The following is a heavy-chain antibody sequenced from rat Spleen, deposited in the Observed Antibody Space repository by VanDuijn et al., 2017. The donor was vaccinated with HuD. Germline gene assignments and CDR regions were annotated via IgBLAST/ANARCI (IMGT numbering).Heavy chain of an antibody. CDR3: TRSPYNNYVMDA. V-gene: IGHV2-43*01. D-gene: IGHD1-10*01. Sequence: QVQLRESGPGLLQPSQTLSLTCTVSGFSLTSHHVSWVRQSPGKGLEWLGVIWTGGGTAYNSLLKSRLSISRDTSKNQLFLKLNSLQTDDTAIYYCTRSPYNNYVMDAWGQGASVTVSS. CDR1: GFSLTSHH. CDR2: IWTGGGT. J-gene: IGHJ4*01.